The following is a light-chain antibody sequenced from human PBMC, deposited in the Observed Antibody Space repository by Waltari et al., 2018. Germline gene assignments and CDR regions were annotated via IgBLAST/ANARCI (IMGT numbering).Light chain of an antibody. CDR2: DVI. CDR1: SSDGGEYFF. CDR3: CSFAGSYTLL. V-gene: IGLV2-11*01. J-gene: IGLJ2*01. Sequence: QSALTQPRSGSGSPGQALTISCTGTSSDGGEYFFVSWYQHHPANAPKPIIYDVIKRPSGVPDRFSGSQSGNTASLTISGLRAEDEADYYCCSFAGSYTLLFGGGTKLTVL.